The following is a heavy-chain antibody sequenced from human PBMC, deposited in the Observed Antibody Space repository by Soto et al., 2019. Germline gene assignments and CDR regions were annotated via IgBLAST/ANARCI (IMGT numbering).Heavy chain of an antibody. Sequence: GGSLRLSCAASGFTFSDYAMRWVRQAPGKGLVWVSGINSDGSSTSYADSVKGRFTISRDNAKNTLYLQMNSLRAEDTAVYYCARGPREELLDYWGQGTLVTVSS. D-gene: IGHD3-10*01. CDR2: INSDGSST. CDR3: ARGPREELLDY. CDR1: GFTFSDYA. J-gene: IGHJ4*02. V-gene: IGHV3-74*01.